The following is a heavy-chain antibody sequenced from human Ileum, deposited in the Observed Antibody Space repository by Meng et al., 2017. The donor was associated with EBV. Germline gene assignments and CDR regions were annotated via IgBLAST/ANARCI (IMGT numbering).Heavy chain of an antibody. Sequence: VCLVGSGGVVLQAGGSLRLSCAASGFKFDDYSLHWVRQAPGKGLEWVSIITWDGDITYYGDSVKGRFTISRDNSKDSLYLQMDSLRTEDSALYYRVRDRKGYRAFDYWGQGTLVTVSS. J-gene: IGHJ4*02. CDR2: ITWDGDIT. D-gene: IGHD5-12*01. V-gene: IGHV3-43*01. CDR1: GFKFDDYS. CDR3: VRDRKGYRAFDY.